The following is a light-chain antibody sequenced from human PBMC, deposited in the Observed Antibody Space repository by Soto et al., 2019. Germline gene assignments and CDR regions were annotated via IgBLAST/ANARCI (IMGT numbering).Light chain of an antibody. V-gene: IGLV1-40*02. CDR3: QSYDSGFSGLV. Sequence: QSVLTQPPSVSGVPGQKITISCTGSRSNIGAGYDVHWYQQFRGTAPKLLIYGNKNRPSGVPDRFSGSKSGTSDSLAITGLQAEDEADYFCQSYDSGFSGLVFGGGTKVTVL. CDR1: RSNIGAGYD. CDR2: GNK. J-gene: IGLJ3*02.